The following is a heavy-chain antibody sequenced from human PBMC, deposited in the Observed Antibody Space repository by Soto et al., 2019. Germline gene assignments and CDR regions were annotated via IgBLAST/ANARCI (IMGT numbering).Heavy chain of an antibody. V-gene: IGHV3-33*01. D-gene: IGHD6-13*01. CDR2: IWYDGSNK. CDR3: AREREQLVFDY. J-gene: IGHJ4*02. Sequence: QVQLVESGGGVVQPGRSLRLSCAASGFTFSSYGMHWVRQAPGKGLEWVAVIWYDGSNKYYADSVKGRFTISRDNSKNTLYLQMNRRRAEDTAVYYCAREREQLVFDYWGQGTLVTVSS. CDR1: GFTFSSYG.